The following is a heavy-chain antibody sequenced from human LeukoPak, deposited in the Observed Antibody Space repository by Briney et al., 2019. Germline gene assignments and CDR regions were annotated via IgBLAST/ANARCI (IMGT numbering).Heavy chain of an antibody. J-gene: IGHJ5*02. CDR3: ARGTGVTTINWFDP. Sequence: PSQTLSLTCTVSGASIRSGGYYWSWIRQHPGKGLEWIGYIYYSGSTYYNPSLKSRVTISVDTSKNQFSLKLSSVTAADTAVYYCARGTGVTTINWFDPWGQGTLVTVSS. D-gene: IGHD5-12*01. CDR2: IYYSGST. V-gene: IGHV4-31*03. CDR1: GASIRSGGYY.